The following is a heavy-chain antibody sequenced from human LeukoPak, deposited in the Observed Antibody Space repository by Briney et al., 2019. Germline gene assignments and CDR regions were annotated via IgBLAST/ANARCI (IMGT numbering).Heavy chain of an antibody. CDR2: ISSSGSTI. Sequence: GGSLRLSCAASGFTFSSYEMNWVRQAPGKGLEWVSYISSSGSTIYYADSVKGRFTISRDNAKNSLYLQMNSLRAEDTAVYYCARVGLRLGELFYYWGQGTLVTVSS. CDR3: ARVGLRLGELFYY. V-gene: IGHV3-48*03. D-gene: IGHD3-16*01. CDR1: GFTFSSYE. J-gene: IGHJ4*02.